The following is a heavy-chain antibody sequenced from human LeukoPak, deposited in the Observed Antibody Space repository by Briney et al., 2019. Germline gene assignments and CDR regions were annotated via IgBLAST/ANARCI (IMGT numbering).Heavy chain of an antibody. Sequence: ASVKVSCKASGYTFTGYYMHWVRQAPGQGLEWMGWINPNSGGTNYAQKFQGRATMTRDTSISTAYMELSRLRSDDTAVYYCARDQLSRGVWFDPWGQGTLVTVSS. V-gene: IGHV1-2*02. CDR1: GYTFTGYY. J-gene: IGHJ5*02. D-gene: IGHD1-1*01. CDR3: ARDQLSRGVWFDP. CDR2: INPNSGGT.